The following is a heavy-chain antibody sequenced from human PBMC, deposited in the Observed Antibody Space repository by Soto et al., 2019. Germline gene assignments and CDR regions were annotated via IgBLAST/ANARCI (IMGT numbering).Heavy chain of an antibody. J-gene: IGHJ5*02. CDR3: ARAAYGDYVPPRLNWFDP. CDR2: ISSSSSTI. D-gene: IGHD4-17*01. Sequence: LTCAASGFTFSSYSMNWVRQAPGKGLEWVSYISSSSSTIYYADSVKGRFTISRDNAKNSLYLQMNSLRDEDTAVYYCARAAYGDYVPPRLNWFDPWGQGTLVTVSS. CDR1: GFTFSSYS. V-gene: IGHV3-48*02.